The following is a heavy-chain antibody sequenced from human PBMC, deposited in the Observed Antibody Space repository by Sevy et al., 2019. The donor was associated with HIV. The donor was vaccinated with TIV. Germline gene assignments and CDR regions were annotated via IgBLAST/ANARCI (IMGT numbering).Heavy chain of an antibody. D-gene: IGHD3-16*01. CDR3: ARDLTYYDYVWGTYGGLDY. V-gene: IGHV3-48*02. J-gene: IGHJ4*02. CDR1: GFTFSSYS. Sequence: GGSLRLSCAASGFTFSSYSMNWVRQAPGKGLEWVSYISSSSTIYYADSVKGRLTISTENAKNSLYLQMNSLRDEDTAVYYCARDLTYYDYVWGTYGGLDYWGQGTLVTVSS. CDR2: ISSSSTI.